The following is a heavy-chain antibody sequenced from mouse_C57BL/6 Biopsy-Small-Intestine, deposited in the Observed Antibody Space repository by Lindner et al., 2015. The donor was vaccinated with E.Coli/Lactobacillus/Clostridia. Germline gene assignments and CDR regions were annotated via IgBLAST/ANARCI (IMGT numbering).Heavy chain of an antibody. V-gene: IGHV1-69*01. J-gene: IGHJ4*01. Sequence: SVKVSCKSSGGTFSSYAFNWVRQAPGQGLEWMGGIIPFFATTTYAQSLQGRLTITADESTSTAYMELSSPTSADTAIYYCARAPPRTAETYQFFDYWGQGVLVTVSS. CDR3: ARAPPRTAETYQFFDY. D-gene: IGHD5-1*01. CDR2: IIPFFATT. CDR1: GGTFSSYA.